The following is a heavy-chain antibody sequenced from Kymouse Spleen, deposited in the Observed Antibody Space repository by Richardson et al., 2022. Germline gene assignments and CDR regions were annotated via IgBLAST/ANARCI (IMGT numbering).Heavy chain of an antibody. CDR1: GFTFDDYG. D-gene: IGHD1-7*01. CDR3: ARDPIHSPCITGTTALMDV. CDR2: INWNGGST. J-gene: IGHJ6*02. V-gene: IGHV3-20*d01. Sequence: EVQLVESGGGVVRPGGSLRLSCAASGFTFDDYGMSWVRQAPGKGLEWVSGINWNGGSTGYADSVKGRFTISRDNAKNSLYLQMNSLRAEDTALYYCARDPIHSPCITGTTALMDVWGQGTTVTVSS.